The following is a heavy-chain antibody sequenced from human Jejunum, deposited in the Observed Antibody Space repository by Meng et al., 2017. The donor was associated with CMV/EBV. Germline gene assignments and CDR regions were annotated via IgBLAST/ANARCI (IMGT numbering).Heavy chain of an antibody. Sequence: QSHLQGSGPGRLRPPETLALPCSVAGGSLTNSYWNWIRQTAGKGLEWIGRIYTNGRAIYHPSLVSRVTISEDTSKNQFSLRLTSVTAADTAVYYCARSGYYYDTTGYSPFDYWGQGALVTVSS. D-gene: IGHD3-22*01. CDR1: GGSLTNSY. J-gene: IGHJ4*02. CDR3: ARSGYYYDTTGYSPFDY. CDR2: IYTNGRA. V-gene: IGHV4-4*07.